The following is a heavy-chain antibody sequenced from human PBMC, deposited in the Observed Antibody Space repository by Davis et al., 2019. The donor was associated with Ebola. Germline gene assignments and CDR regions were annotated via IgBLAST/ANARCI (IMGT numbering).Heavy chain of an antibody. CDR1: GYSFTSYW. J-gene: IGHJ6*02. D-gene: IGHD6-13*01. CDR3: ARHLYSSSWYPTNGMDV. V-gene: IGHV5-51*01. Sequence: GESLKISCKGSGYSFTSYWIGWVRQMPGKGLEWMGIIYPGDSDTSYSPSFQGQVTISADKSISTAYLQWSSLKASDTAMYYCARHLYSSSWYPTNGMDVWGQGTTVTVSS. CDR2: IYPGDSDT.